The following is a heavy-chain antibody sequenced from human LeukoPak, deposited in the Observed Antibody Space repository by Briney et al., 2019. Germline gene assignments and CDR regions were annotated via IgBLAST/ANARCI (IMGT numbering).Heavy chain of an antibody. Sequence: PSETLSLTCTVSGGSISSYYWSWIRQPAGKGLEWIGRIYTSGSTNYNPSLKSRVTMSVDTSKNQFSLKLSSVTAADTAVYYCARGPVAGRLYYFDYWGQGTLVTVSS. D-gene: IGHD2-15*01. CDR1: GGSISSYY. V-gene: IGHV4-4*07. CDR2: IYTSGST. J-gene: IGHJ4*02. CDR3: ARGPVAGRLYYFDY.